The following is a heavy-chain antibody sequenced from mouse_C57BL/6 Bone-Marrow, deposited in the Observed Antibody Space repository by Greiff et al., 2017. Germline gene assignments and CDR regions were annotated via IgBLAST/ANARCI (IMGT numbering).Heavy chain of an antibody. CDR3: ARSGGYRLAWFAY. V-gene: IGHV1-55*01. Sequence: QVQLKQPGAELVKPGASVKMSCKASGYTFTSYWLTWVKQRPGQGLEWIGDIYPGSGSTNYNEKFKSKAPLTVDTSSSTAYMQLSSLTSEDSAVYYCARSGGYRLAWFAYWGQGTLGTVSA. D-gene: IGHD2-2*01. CDR2: IYPGSGST. CDR1: GYTFTSYW. J-gene: IGHJ3*01.